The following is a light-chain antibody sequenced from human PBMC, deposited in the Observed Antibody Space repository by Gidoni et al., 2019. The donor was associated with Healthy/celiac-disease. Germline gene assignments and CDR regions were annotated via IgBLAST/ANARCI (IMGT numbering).Light chain of an antibody. CDR1: SSNIGAGYD. V-gene: IGLV1-40*01. CDR3: QSYDSSEEV. J-gene: IGLJ2*01. Sequence: QSVLTQPPSVSGAPGQRVTISCTGSSSNIGAGYDVHWYQQLPGTAPKLLIYGNSNRPSGVPDRFSGSKSGTSASLAITGLQAEDEADYYCQSYDSSEEVFGGGTKLTVL. CDR2: GNS.